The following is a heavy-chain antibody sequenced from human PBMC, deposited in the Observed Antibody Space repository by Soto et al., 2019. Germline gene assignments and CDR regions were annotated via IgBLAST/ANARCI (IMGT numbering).Heavy chain of an antibody. CDR1: GFTFTSSA. J-gene: IGHJ4*02. CDR3: AADLVLAGYYFDY. V-gene: IGHV1-58*02. D-gene: IGHD3-10*01. CDR2: IVVGSGNT. Sequence: SVNVSCKASGFTFTSSAMQWVRQARGQRLEWIGWIVVGSGNTNYAQKFQERVTITRDMSTSTAYMELSSLRSEDTAVYYCAADLVLAGYYFDYWGQGTLVTVSS.